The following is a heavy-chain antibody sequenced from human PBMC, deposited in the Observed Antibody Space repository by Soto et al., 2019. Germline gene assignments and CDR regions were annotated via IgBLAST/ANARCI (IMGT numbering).Heavy chain of an antibody. D-gene: IGHD6-13*01. CDR2: MNPNSANT. J-gene: IGHJ5*02. Sequence: QAQLVQSGAEVKEPGASVKDSCKASGYTFTNYDISWVRQATGQGLEWMGWMNPNSANTGYAQKFQGRVSMTRDTSINTAYMERSSLRSEDTAIYYCARMATAGTLNWFDPWGQGTLVTVAS. CDR1: GYTFTNYD. V-gene: IGHV1-8*01. CDR3: ARMATAGTLNWFDP.